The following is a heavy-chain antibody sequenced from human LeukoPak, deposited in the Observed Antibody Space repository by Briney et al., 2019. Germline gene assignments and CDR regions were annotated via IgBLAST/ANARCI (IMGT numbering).Heavy chain of an antibody. CDR1: GFSFSSYN. D-gene: IGHD1-26*01. CDR3: AGDPYSGTYGDTYYYYMDA. Sequence: GGALRISCAASGFSFSSYNMNWARQTPGKGLEWVSSITSSSTYTFYADSVKGRFTISRDNARNSLYLQMNSLRVEDTAVYYCAGDPYSGTYGDTYYYYMDAWGKGTTVTISS. V-gene: IGHV3-21*01. CDR2: ITSSSTYT. J-gene: IGHJ6*03.